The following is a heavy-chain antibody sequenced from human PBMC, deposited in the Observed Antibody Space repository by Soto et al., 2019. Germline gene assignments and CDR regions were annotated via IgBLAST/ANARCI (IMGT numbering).Heavy chain of an antibody. V-gene: IGHV2-5*02. CDR1: GFSLNSGGEG. CDR3: VPRLLYFDAFNI. Sequence: QITLKESGPTLVKSTQTLTLTCTFSGFSLNSGGEGLGWIRQPPGKALAWLAVYYCDDNERYSPSLKNRLTITNDTSKNQVVLTLTNMDPVDTATYYCVPRLLYFDAFNIWGQGTMVTVSS. CDR2: YYCDDNE. J-gene: IGHJ3*02. D-gene: IGHD3-10*01.